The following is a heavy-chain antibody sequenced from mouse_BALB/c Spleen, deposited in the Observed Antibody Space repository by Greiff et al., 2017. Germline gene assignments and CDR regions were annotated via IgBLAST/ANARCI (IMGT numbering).Heavy chain of an antibody. Sequence: VQLKESGTVLARPGASVKMSCKASGYTFTSYWMHWVKQRPGQGLEWIGAIYPGNSDTSYNQKFKGKAKLTAVTSTSTAYMELSSLTNEDSAVYYCTRSDYGSRDYFDYWGQGTTLTVSS. CDR3: TRSDYGSRDYFDY. V-gene: IGHV1-5*01. CDR1: GYTFTSYW. D-gene: IGHD1-1*01. J-gene: IGHJ2*01. CDR2: IYPGNSDT.